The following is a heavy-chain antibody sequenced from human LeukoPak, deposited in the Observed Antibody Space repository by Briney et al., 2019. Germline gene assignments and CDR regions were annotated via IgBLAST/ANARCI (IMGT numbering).Heavy chain of an antibody. CDR1: RFTFSSYW. CDR2: IKQDGSEK. D-gene: IGHD2-2*01. V-gene: IGHV3-7*01. Sequence: GGSLTLPCAASRFTFSSYWMIWPRQAPGKALEWVANIKQDGSEKYYVDSVKGRFTISRDNAKNSLYLQMNSLRVEDTAVYYCARDDCRSTSCYHPAFDYWGQGTLVTVSS. J-gene: IGHJ4*02. CDR3: ARDDCRSTSCYHPAFDY.